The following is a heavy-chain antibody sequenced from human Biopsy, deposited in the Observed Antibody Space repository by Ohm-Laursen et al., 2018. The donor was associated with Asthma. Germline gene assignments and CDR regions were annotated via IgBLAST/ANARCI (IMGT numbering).Heavy chain of an antibody. Sequence: GSLRLSCTASGFTFSSYSMHWVRQAPGRGPEYVPFIATDGSNKFYADSVKGRFTVSRDNSKHTLYLHMTGLRADDTGVYYCVKDHSAGYYYFDDWGQGAQVIVSS. CDR1: GFTFSSYS. J-gene: IGHJ4*02. V-gene: IGHV3-64D*08. D-gene: IGHD2-21*01. CDR3: VKDHSAGYYYFDD. CDR2: IATDGSNK.